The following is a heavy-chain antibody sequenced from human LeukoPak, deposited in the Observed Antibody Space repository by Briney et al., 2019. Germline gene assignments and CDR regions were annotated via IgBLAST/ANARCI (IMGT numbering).Heavy chain of an antibody. CDR1: GGSISSYY. Sequence: SETLSLTCTVSGGSISSYYWSWIRQPPGKGLEWIGYIYYSGSTNYNPSLKSRVTISVDTSKNQFSLKLSSVTAADTAVYYCARGSAMVRGVIGWFDPWGQGTLVTVSS. J-gene: IGHJ5*02. CDR2: IYYSGST. V-gene: IGHV4-59*01. D-gene: IGHD3-10*01. CDR3: ARGSAMVRGVIGWFDP.